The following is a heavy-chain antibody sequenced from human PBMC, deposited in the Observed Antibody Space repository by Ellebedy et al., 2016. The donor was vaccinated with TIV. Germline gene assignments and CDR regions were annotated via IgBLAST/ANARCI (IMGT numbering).Heavy chain of an antibody. Sequence: MPGGSLRLSCIVSSGSISNSSSYWGWIRQPPGKGLEWIGSIYYSGRTYYNPSLKSRVTISVDTSKNQFSLKLTSVTAADTAVYYCVRHKGSTLVRGKPHDYWGQGTLVTVSS. CDR2: IYYSGRT. CDR3: VRHKGSTLVRGKPHDY. D-gene: IGHD3-10*01. CDR1: SGSISNSSSY. V-gene: IGHV4-39*01. J-gene: IGHJ4*02.